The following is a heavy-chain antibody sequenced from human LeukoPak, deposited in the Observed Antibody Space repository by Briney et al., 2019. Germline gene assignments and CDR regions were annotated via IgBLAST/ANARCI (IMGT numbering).Heavy chain of an antibody. CDR2: ISWNSGSI. Sequence: GGSLRLSCAASGFTFDDYAMHWVRHAPGKGLEWVSGISWNSGSIGYADSVKGRFTISRDNAKNSLYLQMNSPRAEDTAVYYCAKVHKPRQIWSPFGMDVWGQGTTVTVSS. D-gene: IGHD3-3*01. V-gene: IGHV3-9*01. CDR1: GFTFDDYA. J-gene: IGHJ6*02. CDR3: AKVHKPRQIWSPFGMDV.